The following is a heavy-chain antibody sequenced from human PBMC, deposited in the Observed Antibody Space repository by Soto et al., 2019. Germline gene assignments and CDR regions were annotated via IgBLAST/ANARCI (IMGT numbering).Heavy chain of an antibody. CDR3: ARDGGGGCSGGSCYYSYSIDV. CDR2: IYHSGST. CDR1: GYSISSGYY. J-gene: IGHJ6*02. D-gene: IGHD2-15*01. V-gene: IGHV4-38-2*02. Sequence: PSETLSLTCAVSGYSISSGYYWGWIRQPPGKGLEWIGSIYHSGSTYYNPSLKSRVTISVDTSKNQFSLKLSSVTAADTAVYYCARDGGGGCSGGSCYYSYSIDVRGQGTTVTVSS.